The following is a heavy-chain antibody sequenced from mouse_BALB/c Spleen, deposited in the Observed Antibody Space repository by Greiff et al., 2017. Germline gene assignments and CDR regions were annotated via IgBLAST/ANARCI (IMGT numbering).Heavy chain of an antibody. CDR2: IDPENGNT. D-gene: IGHD2-14*01. V-gene: IGHV14-1*02. J-gene: IGHJ2*01. CDR3: ARNYRYDGYFDD. Sequence: VQLQQSGAELVRPGALVKLSCKASGFNIKDYYMHWVKQRPEQGLEWIGWIDPENGNTIYDPKFQGKASITADTSSNTAYLQLSSLTSEDTAVYYCARNYRYDGYFDDWGQGTTLTVSS. CDR1: GFNIKDYY.